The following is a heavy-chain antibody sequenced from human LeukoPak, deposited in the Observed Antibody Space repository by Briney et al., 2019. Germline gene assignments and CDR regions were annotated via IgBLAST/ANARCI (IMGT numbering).Heavy chain of an antibody. CDR3: ARRSGYCSGGSCVYYFDY. D-gene: IGHD2-15*01. V-gene: IGHV1-2*02. CDR2: INPNSGGT. J-gene: IGHJ4*02. Sequence: ASVKVSCKASGYTFTSYYMHWVRQAPGQGLEWMGWINPNSGGTNYAQKFQGRVTMTRDTSISTAYMELSRLRSDDTAVYYCARRSGYCSGGSCVYYFDYWGQGTLVTVSS. CDR1: GYTFTSYY.